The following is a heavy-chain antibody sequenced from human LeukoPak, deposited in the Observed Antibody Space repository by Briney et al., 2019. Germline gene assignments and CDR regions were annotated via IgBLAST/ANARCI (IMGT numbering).Heavy chain of an antibody. CDR3: ARGAQLTDY. D-gene: IGHD6-13*01. CDR1: GFTFSTYG. V-gene: IGHV3-64*01. Sequence: GGSLRLSCAASGFTFSTYGMHWVRQAPGKGLEYVSGIGPHGDNTYYAKSVKGRFTISRDDSKHMLYLQMDSLRSDDMAVYYCARGAQLTDYWGQGTLVTVSS. J-gene: IGHJ4*02. CDR2: IGPHGDNT.